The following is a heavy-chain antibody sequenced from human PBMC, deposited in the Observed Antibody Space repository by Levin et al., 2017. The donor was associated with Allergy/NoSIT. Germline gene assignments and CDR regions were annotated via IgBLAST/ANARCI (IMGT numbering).Heavy chain of an antibody. J-gene: IGHJ4*02. CDR2: ISGSGGST. V-gene: IGHV3-23*01. CDR1: GFTFSSYA. D-gene: IGHD6-19*01. CDR3: AKYSRGWPNNYFDY. Sequence: GGSLRLSCAASGFTFSSYAMSWVRQAPGKGLEWVSGISGSGGSTYYADSVTGRFTISRDNSTNTLYLQMNSLRAEDTAVYYCAKYSRGWPNNYFDYWGQGTLVTVSS.